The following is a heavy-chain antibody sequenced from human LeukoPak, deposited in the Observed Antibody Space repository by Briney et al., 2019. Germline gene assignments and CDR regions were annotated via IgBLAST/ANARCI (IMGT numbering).Heavy chain of an antibody. D-gene: IGHD6-6*01. J-gene: IGHJ4*02. V-gene: IGHV1-2*02. CDR1: GYTFTGYY. CDR3: ARDRSSSPEPFDY. Sequence: ASVKVSCKASGYTFTGYYMHWVRQAPGQGLEWMGWINPNSGGTNYAQKFQGRVTMTRDTSISTAYMELSRLRSDDTAVYYCARDRSSSPEPFDYWGQGTLVTVSS. CDR2: INPNSGGT.